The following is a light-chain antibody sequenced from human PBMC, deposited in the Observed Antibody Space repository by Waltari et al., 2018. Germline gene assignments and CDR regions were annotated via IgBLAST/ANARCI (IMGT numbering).Light chain of an antibody. V-gene: IGKV3-20*01. CDR3: QHYLRLPVT. CDR2: GAS. CDR1: QSVSRA. J-gene: IGKJ1*01. Sequence: EIVLTQSPGTLSLSLGERATVSCRASQSVSRALAWYQQKPGQAPRLLIYGASTRATGIPERFSGSGSGTGFSLTISRLEPDDFAVYYCQHYLRLPVTFGQGTTVEI.